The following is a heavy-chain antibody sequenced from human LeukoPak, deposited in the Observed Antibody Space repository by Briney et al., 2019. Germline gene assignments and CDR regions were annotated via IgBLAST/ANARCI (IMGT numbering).Heavy chain of an antibody. CDR3: ARGISGYDYGDY. D-gene: IGHD5-12*01. V-gene: IGHV4-34*01. Sequence: SETLSLTCTVSGGSISSYYWNWIRQPPGRGLEWIGEINHSGSTNYNPSLKSRVTISVDTSKNQFSLKLTFVTAADTAVYYCARGISGYDYGDYWGQGTLVTVSS. J-gene: IGHJ4*02. CDR2: INHSGST. CDR1: GGSISSYY.